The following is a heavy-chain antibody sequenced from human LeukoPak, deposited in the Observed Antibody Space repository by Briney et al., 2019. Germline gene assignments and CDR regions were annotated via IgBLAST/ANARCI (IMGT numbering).Heavy chain of an antibody. CDR1: GFTFSSYA. Sequence: PGGSLRLSCAASGFTFSSYAMHWVRQAPGKGLEWVAVISYDGSNKYYADSVKGRFTISRDNSKNTLYLQMNSLRAEDTAVYYCATDQGAFDYWGQGTLVTVSS. V-gene: IGHV3-30-3*01. CDR3: ATDQGAFDY. D-gene: IGHD3-16*01. CDR2: ISYDGSNK. J-gene: IGHJ4*02.